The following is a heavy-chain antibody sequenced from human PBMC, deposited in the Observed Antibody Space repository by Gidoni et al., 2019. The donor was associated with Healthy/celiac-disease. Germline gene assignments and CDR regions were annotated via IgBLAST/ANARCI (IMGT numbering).Heavy chain of an antibody. Sequence: QVQLVQSGAEVKKPGSSVKVSCKASGGTCSSYAIRWVRQAPGQGLEWMGGIIPIFGTANYAQKFQVRVTITADESTSTAYMELSSLRSEDTAVYYCASTKREGGHRAAFDIWGQGIMVTVSS. CDR2: IIPIFGTA. V-gene: IGHV1-69*01. CDR1: GGTCSSYA. CDR3: ASTKREGGHRAAFDI. D-gene: IGHD1-1*01. J-gene: IGHJ3*02.